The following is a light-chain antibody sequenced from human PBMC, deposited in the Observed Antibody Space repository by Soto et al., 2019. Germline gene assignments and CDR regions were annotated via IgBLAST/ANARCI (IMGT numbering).Light chain of an antibody. J-gene: IGKJ1*01. Sequence: EIVFTRTPAPLSLYPGERPTLSCRASQSVSSYLAWYQQKPGQAPRLLIYDASNRATGIPARFSGSGSGTDFTLTISSLEPEDFAVYYCQQRSNWPPTFGQVTKVDI. CDR1: QSVSSY. CDR2: DAS. V-gene: IGKV3-11*01. CDR3: QQRSNWPPT.